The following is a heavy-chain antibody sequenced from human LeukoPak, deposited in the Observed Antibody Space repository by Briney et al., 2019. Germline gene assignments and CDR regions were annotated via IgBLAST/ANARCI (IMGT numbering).Heavy chain of an antibody. J-gene: IGHJ3*02. CDR3: ARGLGGVAFDI. CDR2: ISSSSSYI. V-gene: IGHV3-21*01. Sequence: PGGSLRLSCAASGFTFSSHWMSWVRQAPGKGLEWVSSISSSSSYIYYADSVKGRFTISRDNAKNSLYLQMNSLRAEDTAVYYCARGLGGVAFDIWGQGTMVTVSS. D-gene: IGHD1-26*01. CDR1: GFTFSSHW.